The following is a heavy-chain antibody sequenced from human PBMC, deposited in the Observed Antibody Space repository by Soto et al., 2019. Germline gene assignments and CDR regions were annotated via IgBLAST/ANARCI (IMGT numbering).Heavy chain of an antibody. CDR3: ARAWGTPRYY. CDR1: GYTFTSYD. J-gene: IGHJ4*02. Sequence: QVQLVQSGAEVKKPGASVKVSCKASGYTFTSYDINWVRQATGQGLEWRGWMNPNSGNTGYAQKFQGRVTMTRNTPISRTYTEPTSLRSEDTAVYYRARAWGTPRYYWGQGTLVTVPS. CDR2: MNPNSGNT. D-gene: IGHD3-16*01. V-gene: IGHV1-8*01.